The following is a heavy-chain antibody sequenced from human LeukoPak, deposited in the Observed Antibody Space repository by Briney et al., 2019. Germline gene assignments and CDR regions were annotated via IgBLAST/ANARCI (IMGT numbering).Heavy chain of an antibody. D-gene: IGHD3-10*01. CDR2: ISWNSGII. CDR1: GFTFDDYA. J-gene: IGHJ4*02. Sequence: PGGSLRLSCVASGFTFDDYAMHWVRQAPGKGLEWVSRISWNSGIIGYADPVKGRFTISRDNAKNSLYLQMNSLSPEDTALYYCAKSSGDSYFDYWGQGTLVTVSS. V-gene: IGHV3-9*01. CDR3: AKSSGDSYFDY.